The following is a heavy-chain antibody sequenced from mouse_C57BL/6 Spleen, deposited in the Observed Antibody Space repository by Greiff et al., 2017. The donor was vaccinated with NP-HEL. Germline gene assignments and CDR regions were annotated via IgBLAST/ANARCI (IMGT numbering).Heavy chain of an antibody. CDR2: IDPSDSET. V-gene: IGHV1-52*01. CDR1: GYTFTSYW. Sequence: QVQLQQPGAELVRPGSSVKLSCKASGYTFTSYWMHWVKQRPIQGLEWIGNIDPSDSETHYNQKFKDKATLTVDKSSSTAYMQISSLTSEDAAVYYCARYAAQAPLDYWGQGTTLTVSS. D-gene: IGHD3-2*02. CDR3: ARYAAQAPLDY. J-gene: IGHJ2*01.